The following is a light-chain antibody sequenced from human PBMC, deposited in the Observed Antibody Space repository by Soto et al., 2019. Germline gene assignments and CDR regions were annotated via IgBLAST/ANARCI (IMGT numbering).Light chain of an antibody. CDR3: QQRTNWPLIT. J-gene: IGKJ5*01. Sequence: EIVLTQSPATLSLSPGERATLSCRASQNVHNYLAWYQHKPGQAPMLLIYDASNRATGIPARFIGSGSGTDFTLTISSLETEDFAVYYCQQRTNWPLITFGQGTRLEIK. CDR2: DAS. CDR1: QNVHNY. V-gene: IGKV3-11*01.